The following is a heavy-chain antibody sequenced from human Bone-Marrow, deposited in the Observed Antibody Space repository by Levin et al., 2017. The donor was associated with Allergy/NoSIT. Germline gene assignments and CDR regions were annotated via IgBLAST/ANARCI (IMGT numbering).Heavy chain of an antibody. CDR1: GYSFTSYW. Sequence: KVSCKGSGYSFTSYWIGWVRQMPGKGLEWMGIIYPGDSDTRYSPSFQGQVTISADKSISTAYLQWSSLKASDTAMYYCARGVLGQQLALDYWGQGTLVTVSS. CDR3: ARGVLGQQLALDY. D-gene: IGHD6-13*01. CDR2: IYPGDSDT. J-gene: IGHJ4*02. V-gene: IGHV5-51*01.